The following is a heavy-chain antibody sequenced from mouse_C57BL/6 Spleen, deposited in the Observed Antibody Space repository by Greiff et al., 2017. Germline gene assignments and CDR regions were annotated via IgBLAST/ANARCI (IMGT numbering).Heavy chain of an antibody. CDR1: GFTFSSYA. J-gene: IGHJ4*01. V-gene: IGHV5-4*03. Sequence: EVMLVESGGGLVKPGESLKLSCAASGFTFSSYAMSWVRQTPEKRLEWVATISDGGSYTYYPDNVKGRFTISRDNAKNNLYLQMSHLKSEDTAMYYCARSDGDYAMDYWGQGTSVTVSS. CDR2: ISDGGSYT. CDR3: ARSDGDYAMDY.